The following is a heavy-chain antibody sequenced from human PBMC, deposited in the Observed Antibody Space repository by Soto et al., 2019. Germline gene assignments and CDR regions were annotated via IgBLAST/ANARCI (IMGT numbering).Heavy chain of an antibody. CDR2: LSGSGHNT. D-gene: IGHD5-12*01. V-gene: IGHV3-23*01. CDR3: AKGQDSGYDDWDYYYYGLDV. J-gene: IGHJ6*02. Sequence: EVQVLESGGGLVQPGGSLRLSCAASEFTFSSYAMSWVRQAPGRGLEWVSALSGSGHNTFYTDSVKGRFTISRDNSKNTLYLHMNSLRAEDTAVYYCAKGQDSGYDDWDYYYYGLDVWGQGTTVTVSS. CDR1: EFTFSSYA.